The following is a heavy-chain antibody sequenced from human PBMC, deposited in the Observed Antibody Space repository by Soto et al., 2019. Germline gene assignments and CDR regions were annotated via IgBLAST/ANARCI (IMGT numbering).Heavy chain of an antibody. J-gene: IGHJ6*02. D-gene: IGHD6-13*01. CDR2: ISSNGCSI. Sequence: PGGSLRLSCSASGFTFSSYAMHWVRQAPGKGLEYVSAISSNGCSIYYADSVKGRFTISRDNSKNTLYLQMSSLRAEDTAVYYCVKDQKGIAAVMAGMDVWGQGTTVTVSS. CDR3: VKDQKGIAAVMAGMDV. V-gene: IGHV3-64D*08. CDR1: GFTFSSYA.